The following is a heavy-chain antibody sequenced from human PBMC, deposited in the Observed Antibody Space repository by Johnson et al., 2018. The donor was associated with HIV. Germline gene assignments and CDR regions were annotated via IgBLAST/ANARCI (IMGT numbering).Heavy chain of an antibody. CDR3: ARDKANWGPARDVGAFDI. CDR1: GFMFSTYA. Sequence: EVQLVESGGGVVQPGRSLRLSCVASGFMFSTYAINWVRQAPGKGLEYVSGITGNGGSTYYANSVKGRFTISRDNSKNTLYLQMGSLRAEDMAGYYCARDKANWGPARDVGAFDIWGQGTMVTVSS. D-gene: IGHD7-27*01. CDR2: ITGNGGST. J-gene: IGHJ3*02. V-gene: IGHV3-64*01.